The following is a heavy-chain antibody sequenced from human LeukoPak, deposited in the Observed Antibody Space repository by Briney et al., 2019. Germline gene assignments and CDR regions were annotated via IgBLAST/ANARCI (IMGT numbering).Heavy chain of an antibody. Sequence: SETLSLTCTVSGYSISSGYYWGWIRQPPGKGLEWIGSLYYSGSTYYNPSLKSRVTISVDTSKNQFSLKLSSVTAADTAVYYCASDAWHSSGWSTGDYWGQGTLVTVSS. CDR2: LYYSGST. D-gene: IGHD6-19*01. CDR1: GYSISSGYY. J-gene: IGHJ4*02. CDR3: ASDAWHSSGWSTGDY. V-gene: IGHV4-38-2*02.